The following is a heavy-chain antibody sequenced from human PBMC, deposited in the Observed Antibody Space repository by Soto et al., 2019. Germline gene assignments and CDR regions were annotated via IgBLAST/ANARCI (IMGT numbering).Heavy chain of an antibody. CDR2: ISAYNGNT. Sequence: QVQLVQSGAEVKKPGASVKVSCKASGYTFTSYGISWVRQVRGQGLEWMEWISAYNGNTNYAQKLQGRVTMTTDPSTSTAYMELRSLRSDDTAVYYCARCYGSGSENPFDYWGQGTLVTVSS. CDR3: ARCYGSGSENPFDY. J-gene: IGHJ4*02. D-gene: IGHD3-10*01. CDR1: GYTFTSYG. V-gene: IGHV1-18*01.